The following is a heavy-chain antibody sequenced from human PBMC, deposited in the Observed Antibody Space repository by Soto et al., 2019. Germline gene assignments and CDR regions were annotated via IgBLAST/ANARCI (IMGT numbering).Heavy chain of an antibody. CDR2: IIPIFGTA. Sequence: QVQLVQSGAEVKKPGSSVKVSCKASGGTFSSYAISWVRQAPGQGIEWMGGIIPIFGTANYAQKFQGRVTITADESTSTAYMELSSLRSEDTAVYYCAREKTYYDSSGYYWYFDLWGRGTLVTVPS. CDR3: AREKTYYDSSGYYWYFDL. CDR1: GGTFSSYA. D-gene: IGHD3-22*01. V-gene: IGHV1-69*12. J-gene: IGHJ2*01.